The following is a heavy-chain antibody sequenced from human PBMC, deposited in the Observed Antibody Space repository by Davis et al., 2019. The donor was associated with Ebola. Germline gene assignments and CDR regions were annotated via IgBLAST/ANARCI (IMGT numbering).Heavy chain of an antibody. D-gene: IGHD6-19*01. J-gene: IGHJ6*02. V-gene: IGHV1-8*02. CDR1: GGTFSSYA. Sequence: ASVKVSCKASGGTFSSYAISWVRQATGQGLEWMGWMNPNSGNTGYAQKFQGRVTMTRNTSISTAYMELSSLRSEDTAVYYCARTWLGDGMDVWGQGTTVTVSS. CDR3: ARTWLGDGMDV. CDR2: MNPNSGNT.